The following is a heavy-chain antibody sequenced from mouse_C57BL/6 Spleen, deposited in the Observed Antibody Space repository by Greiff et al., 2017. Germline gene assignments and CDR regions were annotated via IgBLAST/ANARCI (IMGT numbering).Heavy chain of an antibody. CDR1: GFSLSTSGMG. D-gene: IGHD2-4*01. CDR2: IYWDDDK. V-gene: IGHV8-12*01. Sequence: QVTLKVSGPGLLQPSQTLSLTCSFSGFSLSTSGMGVSWIRQPPGKGLEWLAHIYWDDDKRDNPSLKSRLTISKDTSRNQVFLKITSVDTADTATYDCARSYDYDDYAMDYWGQGTSVTVSS. CDR3: ARSYDYDDYAMDY. J-gene: IGHJ4*01.